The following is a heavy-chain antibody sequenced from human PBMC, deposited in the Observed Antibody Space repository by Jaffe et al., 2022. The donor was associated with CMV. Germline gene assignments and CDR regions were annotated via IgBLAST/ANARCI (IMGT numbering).Heavy chain of an antibody. CDR2: IWYDGSNK. D-gene: IGHD2-15*01. CDR3: ARGDIVVVPAAEDIVVVVAASTGAFDI. V-gene: IGHV3-33*08. Sequence: QVQLVESGGGVVQPGRSLRLSCAASGFTFSSYGMHWVRQAPGKGLEWVAVIWYDGSNKYYADSVKGRFTISRDNSKNTLYLQMNSLRAEDTAVYYCARGDIVVVPAAEDIVVVVAASTGAFDIWGQGTMVTVSS. CDR1: GFTFSSYG. J-gene: IGHJ3*02.